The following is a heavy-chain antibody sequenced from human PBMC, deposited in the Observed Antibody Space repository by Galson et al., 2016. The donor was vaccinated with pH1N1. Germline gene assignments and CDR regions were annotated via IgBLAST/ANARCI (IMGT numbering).Heavy chain of an antibody. V-gene: IGHV3-74*01. D-gene: IGHD6-13*01. CDR2: INFDGTKT. CDR3: AKDFVRAVQIPESGINDY. Sequence: SLRLSCAGSGFIFSSYWMHWVRQVPGKGLVWVSHINFDGTKTNYADSVKGRFTISRDNSKNTMYLQMNSLRAEDTAIYYCAKDFVRAVQIPESGINDYWGQGTLVTVSS. CDR1: GFIFSSYW. J-gene: IGHJ4*02.